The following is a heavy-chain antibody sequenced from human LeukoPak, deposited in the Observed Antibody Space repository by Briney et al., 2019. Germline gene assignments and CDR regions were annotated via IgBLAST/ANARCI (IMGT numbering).Heavy chain of an antibody. CDR3: ASIVLFGVVFFDY. V-gene: IGHV4-30-4*08. CDR1: GGSISSGDYY. D-gene: IGHD3-3*01. CDR2: IYYSGST. Sequence: SETLSLTCTVFGGSISSGDYYWSWIRQPPGKGLEWIGYIYYSGSTYYNPSLKSRVTISVDTSKNQFSLKLSSVTAADTAVYHCASIVLFGVVFFDYWGQGTLVTVSS. J-gene: IGHJ4*02.